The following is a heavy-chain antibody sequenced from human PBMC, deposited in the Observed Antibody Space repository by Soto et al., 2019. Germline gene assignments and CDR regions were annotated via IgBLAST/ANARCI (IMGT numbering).Heavy chain of an antibody. V-gene: IGHV3-23*01. Sequence: GGSLRLSCASSGFTLSMSAVNWVRQAPGKGLEWVSYISDSGDRTYYADSVKGRFTISRDRSKNTVSLQMDSLRAEDAAVYYCAKDRGIIVKAGDAFDVWGQGTKVTVSS. CDR3: AKDRGIIVKAGDAFDV. CDR2: ISDSGDRT. CDR1: GFTLSMSA. J-gene: IGHJ3*01. D-gene: IGHD3-16*02.